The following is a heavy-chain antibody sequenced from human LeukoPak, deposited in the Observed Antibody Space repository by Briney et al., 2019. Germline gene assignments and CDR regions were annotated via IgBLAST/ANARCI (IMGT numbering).Heavy chain of an antibody. Sequence: PSETPSLTCTVSGGSISSGGYYWSWIRQHPGKGLEWIGYIYYSGSTYYNPSLKSRVTISVDTSKNQFSLKLSSVTAADTAVYYCARSLYSQSDAFDIWGQGTMVTVSS. D-gene: IGHD2-21*01. CDR3: ARSLYSQSDAFDI. CDR1: GGSISSGGYY. CDR2: IYYSGST. V-gene: IGHV4-31*03. J-gene: IGHJ3*02.